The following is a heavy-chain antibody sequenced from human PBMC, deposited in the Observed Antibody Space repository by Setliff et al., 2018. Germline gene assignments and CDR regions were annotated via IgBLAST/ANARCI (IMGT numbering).Heavy chain of an antibody. CDR1: GFNFDDYG. CDR2: INWNGGST. D-gene: IGHD7-27*01. CDR3: VGDLHWGFDY. J-gene: IGHJ4*02. V-gene: IGHV3-20*04. Sequence: PGGSLRLSCTASGFNFDDYGMSWVRQAPGKGLEWVSGINWNGGSTGYGDSVKGRFTISRDNAKNSLYLQMDSLRVEDTAVYYCVGDLHWGFDYWGLGTLVTVSS.